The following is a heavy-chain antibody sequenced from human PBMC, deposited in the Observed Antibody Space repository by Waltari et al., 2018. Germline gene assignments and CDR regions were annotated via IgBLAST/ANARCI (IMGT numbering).Heavy chain of an antibody. CDR3: ARVVGDYVDVN. V-gene: IGHV4-39*07. CDR2: IYYSGST. CDR1: GGSISSSSYY. D-gene: IGHD4-17*01. Sequence: QLQLQESGPGLVKPSETLSLTCTVSGGSISSSSYYWGWIRQPPGKGLEWIGSIYYSGSTYYNPSLKSRVTISVDTSKNQFSLKLSSVTAADTAVYYCARVVGDYVDVNWGHGTLVTVSS. J-gene: IGHJ4*01.